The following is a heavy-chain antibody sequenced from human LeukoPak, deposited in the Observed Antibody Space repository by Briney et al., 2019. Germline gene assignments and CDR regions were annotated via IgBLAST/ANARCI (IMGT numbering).Heavy chain of an antibody. CDR2: INHSGST. J-gene: IGHJ4*02. Sequence: SETLSLTCAVYGGSFSGYYWSWIRQPPGKGLEWIGEINHSGSTNYNPSLKSRVTISVDTSKNQFSLKLSSVTAADTAVYYCARGYCSGGSCSSQFADYWGQGTLVTVSS. CDR3: ARGYCSGGSCSSQFADY. V-gene: IGHV4-34*01. CDR1: GGSFSGYY. D-gene: IGHD2-15*01.